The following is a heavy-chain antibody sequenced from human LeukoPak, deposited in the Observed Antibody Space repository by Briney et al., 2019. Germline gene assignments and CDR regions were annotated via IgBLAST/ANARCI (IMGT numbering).Heavy chain of an antibody. J-gene: IGHJ4*02. CDR1: GGTSSSYA. CDR3: ASFHRQLWIVY. CDR2: IIRIFGTA. Sequence: SVKVSCKASGGTSSSYAISWVRQAPGQGLEWMSTIIRIFGTANYAQKFKGRVTITTDESTSTAYLELSSLRSEDTAVYYCASFHRQLWIVYWGQGTLVTVSS. V-gene: IGHV1-69*05. D-gene: IGHD5-18*01.